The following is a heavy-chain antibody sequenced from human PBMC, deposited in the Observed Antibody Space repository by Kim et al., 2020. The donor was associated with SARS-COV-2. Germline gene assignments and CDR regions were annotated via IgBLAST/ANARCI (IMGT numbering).Heavy chain of an antibody. CDR3: ASGNRITMIVVVRVVVSNYYFDY. V-gene: IGHV1-8*01. D-gene: IGHD3-22*01. CDR1: GYTFTSYD. CDR2: MNPNSGNT. J-gene: IGHJ4*02. Sequence: ASVKVSCKASGYTFTSYDINWVRQATGQGLEWMGWMNPNSGNTGYAQKFQGRVTMTRNTSISTAYMELSSLRSEDTAVYYCASGNRITMIVVVRVVVSNYYFDYWGQRTLVTVSS.